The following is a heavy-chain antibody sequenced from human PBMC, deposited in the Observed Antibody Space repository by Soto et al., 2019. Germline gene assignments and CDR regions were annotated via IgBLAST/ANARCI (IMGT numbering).Heavy chain of an antibody. CDR1: GGSISSVNYY. V-gene: IGHV4-30-4*01. CDR2: IYYSGST. Sequence: PSETLSLTCTVSGGSISSVNYYWSWIRQPPGKGLEWIGYIYYSGSTYYNPSLRSRVTISVDTSRNQFSLKLSSVTAADTAVFYCARAMVVTQNWFDPWGQGTRVTVSS. CDR3: ARAMVVTQNWFDP. J-gene: IGHJ5*02. D-gene: IGHD2-15*01.